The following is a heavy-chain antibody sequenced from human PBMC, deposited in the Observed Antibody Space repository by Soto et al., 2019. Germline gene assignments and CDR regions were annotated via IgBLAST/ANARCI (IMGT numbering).Heavy chain of an antibody. Sequence: ASVKVSCKASGYTFTAYYMYWVRKAPGQGLEWMGWINPNTGDTNYAQKFQGRVTMTTDTYISTAYMELRSLRSDDTAMYYCARVQVPAVFAVGFDPWGQGTLVTVS. D-gene: IGHD2-2*01. V-gene: IGHV1-2*02. CDR2: INPNTGDT. J-gene: IGHJ5*02. CDR3: ARVQVPAVFAVGFDP. CDR1: GYTFTAYY.